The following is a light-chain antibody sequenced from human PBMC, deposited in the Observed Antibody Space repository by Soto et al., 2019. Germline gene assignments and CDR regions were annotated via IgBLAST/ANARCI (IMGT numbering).Light chain of an antibody. J-gene: IGKJ1*01. Sequence: EIVLTQSPGTLSLSPGERATLSCRASQSVSNNYLAWYQQKPGQAPRLLIHGASSRATGIPDRFSGSGSGTDFTLTISRLEPEDFAVYYCQQYGRSTGTFGQGTKVDIK. CDR2: GAS. V-gene: IGKV3-20*01. CDR3: QQYGRSTGT. CDR1: QSVSNNY.